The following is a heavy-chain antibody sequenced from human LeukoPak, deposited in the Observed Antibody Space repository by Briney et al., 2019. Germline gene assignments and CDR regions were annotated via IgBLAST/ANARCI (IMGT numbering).Heavy chain of an antibody. V-gene: IGHV3-53*01. D-gene: IGHD2-15*01. J-gene: IGHJ4*02. CDR1: GFTVSSTY. Sequence: GGSLRLSCAASGFTVSSTYVSWVRQAPGKGLEWVSVIYKGGNTYYIDSVKGRFTISRDTSKNTLYLQMNSLRAEDTAVYYCASRHCSGGGCYFAGADPFNYWGQGTLVTVSS. CDR3: ASRHCSGGGCYFAGADPFNY. CDR2: IYKGGNT.